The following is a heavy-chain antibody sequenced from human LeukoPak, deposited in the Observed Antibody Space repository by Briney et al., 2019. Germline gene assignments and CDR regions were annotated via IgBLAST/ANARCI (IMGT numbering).Heavy chain of an antibody. CDR1: GFTFSSYA. D-gene: IGHD6-19*01. J-gene: IGHJ4*02. CDR3: VRERLGYFDS. V-gene: IGHV3-30*04. CDR2: ISYDGTQK. Sequence: GGSLRLSCEASGFTFSSYAIHWVRQAPGAGLERVAVISYDGTQKYYADSVKGRFTISRDNSKNILDLQMNSLRAEDTAVYYCVRERLGYFDSWGQGTLVTVSS.